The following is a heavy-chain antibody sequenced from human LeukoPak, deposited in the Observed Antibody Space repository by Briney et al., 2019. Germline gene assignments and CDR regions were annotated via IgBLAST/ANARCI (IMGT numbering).Heavy chain of an antibody. Sequence: GESLKISCKGSGYSFTSYWIGWVRQMPGKGLEWMGIIYPGDSDTGYSPSFQGQVTISADKSISTAYLQWSSLKASDTAMYYCARQRGSSGSYSQYYFDYWGQGTLVTVSS. V-gene: IGHV5-51*01. CDR3: ARQRGSSGSYSQYYFDY. J-gene: IGHJ4*02. D-gene: IGHD1-26*01. CDR2: IYPGDSDT. CDR1: GYSFTSYW.